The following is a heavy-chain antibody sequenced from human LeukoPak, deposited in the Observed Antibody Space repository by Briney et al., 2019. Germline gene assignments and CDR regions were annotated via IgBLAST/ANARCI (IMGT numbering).Heavy chain of an antibody. Sequence: GGSLRLSCAASGFTFSSYAMHWVRQAPGKGLEWVAVISYDGSNKYYAESVKGRFTISRDNSKNTLYLQMNSLRAEDTAVYYCAKGSATSRPYYFGYWGQGTLVTVSS. CDR2: ISYDGSNK. V-gene: IGHV3-30*04. CDR3: AKGSATSRPYYFGY. CDR1: GFTFSSYA. D-gene: IGHD2-2*01. J-gene: IGHJ4*02.